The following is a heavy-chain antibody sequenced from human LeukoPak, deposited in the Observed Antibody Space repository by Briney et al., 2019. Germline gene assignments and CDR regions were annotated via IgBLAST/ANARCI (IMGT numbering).Heavy chain of an antibody. V-gene: IGHV4-34*01. CDR2: INYSGKI. CDR1: GGSFSGYY. CDR3: ARSWSGVFDY. D-gene: IGHD3-3*01. Sequence: SETLSLTCAVYGGSFSGYYWSWIRQPPGKGLEWIAEINYSGKINLNPSLESRVAISVDTSKSQFSLNLTSVTAADTAVYYCARSWSGVFDYWGQGTLVTVSS. J-gene: IGHJ4*02.